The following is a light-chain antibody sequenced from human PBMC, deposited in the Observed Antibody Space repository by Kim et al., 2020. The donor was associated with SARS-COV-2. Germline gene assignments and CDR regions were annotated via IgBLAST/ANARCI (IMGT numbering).Light chain of an antibody. V-gene: IGLV3-19*01. Sequence: ALGQTVPITGQGDSLRGYYASWFRQKSGQAPILVIYGDKNRPSGIPDRFSGSGSGNTASLTITGAQAEDEADYYCNSRDSSGNHVLFGGGTQLTVL. CDR1: SLRGYY. CDR3: NSRDSSGNHVL. J-gene: IGLJ3*02. CDR2: GDK.